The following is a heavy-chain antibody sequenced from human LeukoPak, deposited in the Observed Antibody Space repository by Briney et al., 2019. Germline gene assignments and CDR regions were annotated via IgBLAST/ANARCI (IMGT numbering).Heavy chain of an antibody. Sequence: ASVKVSCKASGYTFTSYGISWVRQAPGQGLEWMGWISAYNGNTNYAQKLQGRVTMTTDTSTSTAYMELRSLRSEDTAVYYCARDPTGDSSGYSLDYWGQGTLVTVSS. D-gene: IGHD3-22*01. CDR3: ARDPTGDSSGYSLDY. J-gene: IGHJ4*02. V-gene: IGHV1-18*01. CDR1: GYTFTSYG. CDR2: ISAYNGNT.